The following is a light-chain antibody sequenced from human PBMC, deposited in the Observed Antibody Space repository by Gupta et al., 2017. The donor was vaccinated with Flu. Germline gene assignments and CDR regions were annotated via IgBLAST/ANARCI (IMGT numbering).Light chain of an antibody. Sequence: DIQMTQSPSSLSASVGDRVTITCQASQDISNYLNWYQQKPGKAPKLLIYDASNLETGVPSRFSGSGSGTDFTVTISSRQPEDIATYYCQQEDNLPLTFGGGTXVEIK. J-gene: IGKJ4*01. CDR2: DAS. CDR3: QQEDNLPLT. CDR1: QDISNY. V-gene: IGKV1-33*01.